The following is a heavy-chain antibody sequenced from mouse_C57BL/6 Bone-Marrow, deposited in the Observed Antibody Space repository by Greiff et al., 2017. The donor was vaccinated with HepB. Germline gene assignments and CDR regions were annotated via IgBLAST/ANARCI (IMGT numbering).Heavy chain of an antibody. Sequence: VQLQQSGAELVRPGASVTLSCKASGYTFTDYEMHWVKQTPVHGLEWIGAIDPETGGTAYNQKFKGKAILTADKSSSTAYMELRSLTSEDSAVYYCTRATWFAYWGQVTLVTVSA. V-gene: IGHV1-15*01. CDR1: GYTFTDYE. CDR2: IDPETGGT. CDR3: TRATWFAY. J-gene: IGHJ3*01.